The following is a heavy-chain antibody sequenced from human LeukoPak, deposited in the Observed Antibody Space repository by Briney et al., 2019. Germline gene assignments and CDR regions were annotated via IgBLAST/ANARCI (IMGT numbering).Heavy chain of an antibody. CDR1: GFTFSSYG. CDR2: IRYDGSNK. Sequence: GGSLRLSCAASGFTFSSYGMHWVRQAPGKGLEWVAFIRYDGSNKYYADSVKGRFTISRDNSKNTLYLQMNSLRAEGTAVYYCAGYYYYYMDVWGKGTTVTISS. V-gene: IGHV3-30*02. CDR3: AGYYYYYMDV. J-gene: IGHJ6*03.